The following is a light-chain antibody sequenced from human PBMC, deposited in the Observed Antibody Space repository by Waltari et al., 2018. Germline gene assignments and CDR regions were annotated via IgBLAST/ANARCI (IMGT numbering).Light chain of an antibody. J-gene: IGKJ4*01. CDR3: QQYDSYLLT. CDR2: DAS. Sequence: DIQMTQSPSTLSASVGDRVTITCRASQSISRWLAWYKQKPGEAPNLLIYDASSLESGVPSRFSGSGSGTEFTLTISSLQPDDFATYYCQQYDSYLLTFGGGTKVEIK. CDR1: QSISRW. V-gene: IGKV1-5*01.